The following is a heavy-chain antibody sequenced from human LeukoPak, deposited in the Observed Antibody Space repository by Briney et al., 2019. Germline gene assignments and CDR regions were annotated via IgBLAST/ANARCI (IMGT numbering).Heavy chain of an antibody. V-gene: IGHV1-2*06. D-gene: IGHD4-17*01. Sequence: GASVKVSCKASGYTFTGYYMHWVRQAPGQGLEWMGRINPNSSGTNYAQKFQGRVTMTRDTSISTAYMELSRLRSDDTAVYYCARDGAYELWFDPWGQGTLVTVSS. J-gene: IGHJ5*02. CDR2: INPNSSGT. CDR3: ARDGAYELWFDP. CDR1: GYTFTGYY.